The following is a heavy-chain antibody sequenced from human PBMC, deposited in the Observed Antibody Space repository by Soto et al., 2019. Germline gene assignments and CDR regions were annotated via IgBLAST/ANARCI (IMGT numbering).Heavy chain of an antibody. CDR2: ISGSGGST. CDR3: ASTGLNNWFDP. D-gene: IGHD1-1*01. J-gene: IGHJ5*02. V-gene: IGHV3-23*01. Sequence: GGCLRLSCAASGFTFSSYAMSRVRQAPGKGLEWVSAISGSGGSTYYADSVKGRFTISRDNSKNTLYLQMNSLRAEDTAVYYCASTGLNNWFDPWGQGTLVTVSS. CDR1: GFTFSSYA.